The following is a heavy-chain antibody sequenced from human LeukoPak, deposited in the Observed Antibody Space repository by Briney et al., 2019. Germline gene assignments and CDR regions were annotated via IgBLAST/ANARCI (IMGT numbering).Heavy chain of an antibody. D-gene: IGHD6-13*01. Sequence: GGSLRLSCAASGFTFSSYSMNWVRQAPGKGLEWVSSISSSSSYIYYADSVKGRFTISRDNAKNSLYLQMNSLRAEDTAVYYCARGPSIAAAGTIPDYWGQGTLVTVSS. CDR3: ARGPSIAAAGTIPDY. CDR1: GFTFSSYS. CDR2: ISSSSSYI. J-gene: IGHJ4*02. V-gene: IGHV3-21*01.